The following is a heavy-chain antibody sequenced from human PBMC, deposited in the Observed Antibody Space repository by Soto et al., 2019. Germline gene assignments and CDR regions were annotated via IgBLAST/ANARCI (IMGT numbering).Heavy chain of an antibody. D-gene: IGHD5-18*01. Sequence: QVQLVESGGGVVQPGRSLRLSCVASGFTFSSYGMHWVRQAPGKGLEWVAVISYDGSNKYYADSVKGRFTISRDNSKNALYVQMNSLRAEDTAVYYCAKAKCSGYSYAFLPDYWGQGTLVTVSS. CDR3: AKAKCSGYSYAFLPDY. V-gene: IGHV3-30*18. CDR1: GFTFSSYG. CDR2: ISYDGSNK. J-gene: IGHJ4*02.